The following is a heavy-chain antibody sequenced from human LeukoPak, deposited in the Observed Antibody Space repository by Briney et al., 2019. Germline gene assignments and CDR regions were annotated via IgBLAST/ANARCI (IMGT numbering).Heavy chain of an antibody. V-gene: IGHV3-48*01. CDR2: IGSTAI. J-gene: IGHJ4*02. CDR1: GFTVSTHS. CDR3: ARDGPPAGVGDFDY. D-gene: IGHD6-19*01. Sequence: PGGSLRLSCAASGFTVSTHSMGWVRQAPGQGLEWVSYIGSTAIYADSVRGRFTISRDNAENSLYLQMNSLRAEDTAVYYCARDGPPAGVGDFDYWGQGTPVTVSS.